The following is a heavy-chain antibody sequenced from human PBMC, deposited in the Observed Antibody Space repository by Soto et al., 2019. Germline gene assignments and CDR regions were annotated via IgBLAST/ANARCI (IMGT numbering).Heavy chain of an antibody. CDR1: GGSISSSSYY. D-gene: IGHD2-2*01. CDR2: IYYSGST. CDR3: ARLLPVVNIVVVPAAIRYYYMDV. V-gene: IGHV4-39*01. Sequence: SETLSLTCTVSGGSISSSSYYWGWIRQPPGKGLEWIGRIYYSGSTYYNPSLKSLVTISVDTSKNQFSLKLSSVTAADTAVYYCARLLPVVNIVVVPAAIRYYYMDVWGKGTTVTVSS. J-gene: IGHJ6*03.